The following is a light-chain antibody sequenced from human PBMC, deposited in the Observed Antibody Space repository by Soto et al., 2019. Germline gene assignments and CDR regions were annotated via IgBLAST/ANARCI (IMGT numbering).Light chain of an antibody. CDR2: DVS. V-gene: IGLV2-14*01. CDR1: SSDVGDYNY. Sequence: QSALTQPASVSGSPGQSITISCTGTSSDVGDYNYVSWYQQHPGKAPKVMIYDVSNRPSGVSNRFSGSKSGNTAPLTISGLQAEDEADYYCSSYTSSSPLVFGTGTKLTVL. J-gene: IGLJ1*01. CDR3: SSYTSSSPLV.